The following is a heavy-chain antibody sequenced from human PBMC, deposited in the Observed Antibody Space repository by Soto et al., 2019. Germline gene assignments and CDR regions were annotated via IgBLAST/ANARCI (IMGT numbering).Heavy chain of an antibody. D-gene: IGHD3-3*01. CDR2: ISAYNGNT. CDR1: GYTFTSYG. J-gene: IGHJ3*02. Sequence: GASVKVSCKASGYTFTSYGISWVRQAPGQGLEWMGWISAYNGNTNYAQKLQGRVTMTTDTSTSTAYMELRSLISDDTAVYYCASYYDFWSGYGDAFDIWGQGTMVTVSS. CDR3: ASYYDFWSGYGDAFDI. V-gene: IGHV1-18*01.